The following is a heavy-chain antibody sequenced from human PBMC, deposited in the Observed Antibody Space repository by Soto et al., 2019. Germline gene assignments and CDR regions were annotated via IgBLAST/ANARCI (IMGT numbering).Heavy chain of an antibody. CDR3: ARWTYCSSTSCYLPHGMDV. D-gene: IGHD2-2*01. Sequence: QVQLQESGPGLVKPSQTLSLTCTVSGGSISSGDYYWSWIRQPPGKGLEWIGYIYYSRSTYYNPSLKSRVTISVDTSKNQFSLKLSSVTAADTAVYYCARWTYCSSTSCYLPHGMDVWGQGTTVTVSS. V-gene: IGHV4-30-4*01. CDR2: IYYSRST. CDR1: GGSISSGDYY. J-gene: IGHJ6*02.